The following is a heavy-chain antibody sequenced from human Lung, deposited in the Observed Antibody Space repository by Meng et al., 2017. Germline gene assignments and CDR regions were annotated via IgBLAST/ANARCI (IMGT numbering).Heavy chain of an antibody. CDR2: ISYDGSNQ. D-gene: IGHD4-17*01. CDR3: ARNNYGDYYFDY. CDR1: GFTFSSNA. Sequence: VRLGGSGGGGGPPGKTLRLSWAAAGFTFSSNAMHGVRQAPGKGLELVAAISYDGSNQHYADSVKGRFTISRDNSENTLYLQMNSLRAEDTAVYYCARNNYGDYYFDYWGQGTPVTVSS. J-gene: IGHJ4*02. V-gene: IGHV3-30*01.